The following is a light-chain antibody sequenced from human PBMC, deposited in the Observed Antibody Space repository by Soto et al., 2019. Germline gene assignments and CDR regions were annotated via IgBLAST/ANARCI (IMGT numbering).Light chain of an antibody. V-gene: IGKV1-5*01. J-gene: IGKJ4*01. Sequence: DIQMTQSPSTLSASVGDRVTITCRANQSISSWLAWYQQKPGKAPNLLISEGSTLQSGVPSRFSGSGSGTEFTLTISSLQPDDLATYFCQQYNSFPLTFGGGTKVEIK. CDR1: QSISSW. CDR2: EGS. CDR3: QQYNSFPLT.